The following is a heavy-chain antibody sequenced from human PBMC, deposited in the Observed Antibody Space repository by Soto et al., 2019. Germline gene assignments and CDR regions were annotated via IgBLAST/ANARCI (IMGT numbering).Heavy chain of an antibody. CDR1: GYSPSSYY. Sequence: SETLSLTCIISGYSPSSYYWSWIRQSPGKGLEWIGYIYHSGSTYYNPSLKSRVTISVDRSKNQFSLKLSSVTAADTAVYYCARADDYGGNGWFDPWGQGTLVTVSS. V-gene: IGHV4-59*12. CDR2: IYHSGST. CDR3: ARADDYGGNGWFDP. J-gene: IGHJ5*02. D-gene: IGHD4-17*01.